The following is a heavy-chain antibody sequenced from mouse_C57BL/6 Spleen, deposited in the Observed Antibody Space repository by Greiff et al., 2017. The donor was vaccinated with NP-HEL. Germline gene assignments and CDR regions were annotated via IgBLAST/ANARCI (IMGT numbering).Heavy chain of an antibody. J-gene: IGHJ2*01. CDR1: GFTFSSYG. D-gene: IGHD2-3*01. CDR3: ARHDDGYYFDY. V-gene: IGHV5-6*01. Sequence: EVQVVESGGDLVKPGGSLKLSCAASGFTFSSYGMSWVRQTPDKRLEWVATISSGGSYTYYPDSVKGRFTISRDNAKTTLYLQMSSLKSEDTAMYYCARHDDGYYFDYWGQGTTLTVSS. CDR2: ISSGGSYT.